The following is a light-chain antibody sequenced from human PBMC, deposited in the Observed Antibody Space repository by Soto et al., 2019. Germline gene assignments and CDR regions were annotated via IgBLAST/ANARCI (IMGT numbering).Light chain of an antibody. CDR2: EGS. J-gene: IGLJ1*01. V-gene: IGLV2-23*01. CDR1: SSDVGSYNL. CDR3: CSYAGSGTSV. Sequence: QSVLTQPASVSGSPGQSITISCTGTSSDVGSYNLVSWYQQHPGKAPKLMIYEGSKRPSGVSNRFSGSKSGNTASLTISGLQAEDEADYYCCSYAGSGTSVFGTGTKLTVL.